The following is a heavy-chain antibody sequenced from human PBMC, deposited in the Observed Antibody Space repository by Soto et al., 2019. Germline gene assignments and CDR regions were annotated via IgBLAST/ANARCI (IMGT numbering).Heavy chain of an antibody. J-gene: IGHJ4*02. V-gene: IGHV5-51*01. CDR1: GYRFTSYW. CDR2: IYPDDSDT. Sequence: PXDSLKLSCKFSGYRFTSYWVGLVPQMPGKGLEWMGIIYPDDSDTRYSPSFQGQVTISADKSISTAYLQWSSLKASDTALYYCERLFSYGTYYFDYCGQGTLVTVSS. D-gene: IGHD5-18*01. CDR3: ERLFSYGTYYFDY.